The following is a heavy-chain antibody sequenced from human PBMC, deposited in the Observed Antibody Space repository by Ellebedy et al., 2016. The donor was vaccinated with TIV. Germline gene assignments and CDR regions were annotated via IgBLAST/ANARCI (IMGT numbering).Heavy chain of an antibody. CDR3: AKDKRGDYYYASSGYYQGLFEY. CDR1: GFTISTYG. V-gene: IGHV3-30*18. D-gene: IGHD3-22*01. CDR2: MSYDGSNR. Sequence: GGSLRLSXAAYGFTISTYGMHWVRQVPGKGLEWVAVMSYDGSNRYYADSVKGRFTISRDNSKNTLYLQMDGLRVEDTAVYYCAKDKRGDYYYASSGYYQGLFEYWGQGTLVTVSS. J-gene: IGHJ4*02.